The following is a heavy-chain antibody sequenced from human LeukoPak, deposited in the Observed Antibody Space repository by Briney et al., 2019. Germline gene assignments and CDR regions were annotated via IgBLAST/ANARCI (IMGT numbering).Heavy chain of an antibody. CDR2: ISGSGGST. D-gene: IGHD3-10*01. J-gene: IGHJ4*02. V-gene: IGHV3-23*01. Sequence: GGSLRLSCDASGFNFRSYAMSWVRQAPGKGLEWVSAISGSGGSTYYADSVKGRFTISRDNSKNTLYLQMNSLRAEDTAVYYCAKDRFITMVRGVLQYFDYWGQGTLVTVSS. CDR3: AKDRFITMVRGVLQYFDY. CDR1: GFNFRSYA.